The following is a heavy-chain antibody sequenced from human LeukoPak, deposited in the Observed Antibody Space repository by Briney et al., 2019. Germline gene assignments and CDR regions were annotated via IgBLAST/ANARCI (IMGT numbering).Heavy chain of an antibody. CDR2: INHSGST. CDR1: GGSFSGYY. J-gene: IGHJ4*02. V-gene: IGHV4-34*01. CDR3: ARLGDSSGYYVDY. Sequence: PSETLSLTCAVYGGSFSGYYWSWIRQPPGKGLEWIGEINHSGSTNYNPSLKSRVTISIDTSKNQFSLKLSSVTAADTAVYYCARLGDSSGYYVDYWGQGTLVTVSS. D-gene: IGHD3-22*01.